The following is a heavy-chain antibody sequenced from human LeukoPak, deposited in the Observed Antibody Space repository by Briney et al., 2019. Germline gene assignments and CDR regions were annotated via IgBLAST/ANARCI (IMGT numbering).Heavy chain of an antibody. D-gene: IGHD2/OR15-2a*01. CDR2: ISGSGATT. V-gene: IGHV3-23*01. CDR1: GFTFSSFA. CDR3: AKAHFRHDY. J-gene: IGHJ4*02. Sequence: GGSLRLSCAASGFTFSSFAMSWVRQAPGKGLEWVSVISGSGATTYYADSVKDRFTISRVNSKNTLYLQMNSLRADDTAVYYCAKAHFRHDYWGQGTLVTVSS.